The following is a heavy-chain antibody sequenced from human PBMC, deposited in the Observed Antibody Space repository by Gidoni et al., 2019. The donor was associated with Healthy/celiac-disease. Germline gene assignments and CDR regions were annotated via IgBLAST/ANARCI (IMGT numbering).Heavy chain of an antibody. J-gene: IGHJ5*02. Sequence: EVQLVESGGGLVKPGGSLRLSCAPSGFTFSSYSMNWVRQAPGKGLEWVSSISSSSSYIYYADSVKGRFTISRDNAKNSLYLQMNSLRAEDTAVYYCARDSGGRNWFDPWGQGTLVTVSS. D-gene: IGHD3-10*01. CDR2: ISSSSSYI. CDR1: GFTFSSYS. CDR3: ARDSGGRNWFDP. V-gene: IGHV3-21*01.